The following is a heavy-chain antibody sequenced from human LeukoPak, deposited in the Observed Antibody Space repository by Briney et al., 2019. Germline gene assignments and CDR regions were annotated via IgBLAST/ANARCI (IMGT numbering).Heavy chain of an antibody. CDR1: GFTLSSYT. CDR2: ISSSGRYI. V-gene: IGHV3-21*01. CDR3: ARDISYGSSWYFDYYYYYMDV. J-gene: IGHJ6*03. Sequence: GGSLRLSCAASGFTLSSYTMNWVRQAPGKGLEWVSYISSSGRYIYYADSVKGRFTISRDNAKNSLYLQMNSLRAEDTAVYYCARDISYGSSWYFDYYYYYMDVWGKGTTVTVSS. D-gene: IGHD6-13*01.